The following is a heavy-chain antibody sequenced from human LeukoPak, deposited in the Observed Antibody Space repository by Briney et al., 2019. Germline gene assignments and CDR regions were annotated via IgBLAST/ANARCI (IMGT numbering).Heavy chain of an antibody. J-gene: IGHJ4*02. CDR1: GGSISSYY. V-gene: IGHV4-59*01. D-gene: IGHD6-19*01. Sequence: SETLSLTCTVSGGSISSYYWSWLRRPPGKGLDWVGYIYYSGSTNYNPSLKSRVTISVDTSKKQFSLKLSSVTAADTAVYYCARGPRGSGWYGDYWGQGTLVTVSS. CDR2: IYYSGST. CDR3: ARGPRGSGWYGDY.